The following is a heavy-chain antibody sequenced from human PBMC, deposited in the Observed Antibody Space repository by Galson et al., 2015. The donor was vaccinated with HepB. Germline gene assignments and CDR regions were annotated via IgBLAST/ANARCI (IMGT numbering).Heavy chain of an antibody. CDR1: GYTFAGYY. D-gene: IGHD2-15*01. CDR3: ASVTPECSGASCYRRPFDY. V-gene: IGHV1-2*02. Sequence: SVKVSCKASGYTFAGYYVHWVRQAPGQGLEWMGWINPNSGDTNSAQTFRDRVSMTSDTSISTAYMELSRLRSDDTAMYYCASVTPECSGASCYRRPFDYWGQGTVVTVSS. J-gene: IGHJ4*02. CDR2: INPNSGDT.